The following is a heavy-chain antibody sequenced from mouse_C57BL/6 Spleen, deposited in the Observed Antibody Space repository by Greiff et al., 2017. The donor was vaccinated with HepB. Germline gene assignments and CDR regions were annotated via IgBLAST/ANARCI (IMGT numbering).Heavy chain of an antibody. CDR1: GFTFSSYA. D-gene: IGHD1-1*02. J-gene: IGHJ2*01. CDR3: TRDASPYGTGDY. Sequence: EVKLVESGEGLVKPGGSLKLSCAASGFTFSSYAMSWVRQTPEKRLEWVAYISSGGDYIYYADTVKGRFTISRDNARNTLYLQMSSLKSEDTAMYYCTRDASPYGTGDYWGQGTTLTVSS. V-gene: IGHV5-9-1*02. CDR2: ISSGGDYI.